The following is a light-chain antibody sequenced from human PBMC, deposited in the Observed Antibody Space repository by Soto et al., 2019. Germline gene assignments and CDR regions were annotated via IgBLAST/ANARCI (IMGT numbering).Light chain of an antibody. CDR3: QHSYSTPPIT. V-gene: IGKV1-39*01. J-gene: IGKJ5*01. Sequence: DIQMTPSPSSLSASVGDRVTITCRASQSISSYLNWYQQKPGKAPKLLIYAASSLQSGVPSRFSGSGSGTDFTLTISSLQPEDFATYYCQHSYSTPPITFGQGTRLEI. CDR1: QSISSY. CDR2: AAS.